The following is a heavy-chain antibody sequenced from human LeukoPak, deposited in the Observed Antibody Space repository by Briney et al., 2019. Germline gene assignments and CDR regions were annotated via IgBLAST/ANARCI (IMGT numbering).Heavy chain of an antibody. J-gene: IGHJ4*02. CDR3: ARDVLYYYDSSGYYDY. CDR1: GFTFSSYW. D-gene: IGHD3-22*01. Sequence: GGSLRLSCAASGFTFSSYWMSWVRQAPGKGLEWVANIKQDGSEKYYVDSAKGRFTISRDNAKNSLYLQMNSLRAEDTAVYYCARDVLYYYDSSGYYDYWGQGTLVTVSS. V-gene: IGHV3-7*01. CDR2: IKQDGSEK.